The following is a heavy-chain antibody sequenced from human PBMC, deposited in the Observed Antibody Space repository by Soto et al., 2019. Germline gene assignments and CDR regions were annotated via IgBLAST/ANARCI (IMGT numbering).Heavy chain of an antibody. V-gene: IGHV4-30-4*01. D-gene: IGHD3-9*01. CDR1: GGSISSGDYY. Sequence: SETLSLTCTVSGGSISSGDYYWSWIRQPPGKGLEWIGYIYYSGSTYYNPSLKSRVTISVDTSQNQFSLTLSSLTAADTAVYYCSIQIDDIWTSHNCFDSWGQGTLVTVSS. CDR2: IYYSGST. J-gene: IGHJ5*01. CDR3: SIQIDDIWTSHNCFDS.